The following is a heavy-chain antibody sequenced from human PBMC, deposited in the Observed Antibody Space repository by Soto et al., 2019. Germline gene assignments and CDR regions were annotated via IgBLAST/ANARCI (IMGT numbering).Heavy chain of an antibody. CDR3: ARAHPTTVTTKYDY. D-gene: IGHD4-17*01. V-gene: IGHV4-31*03. CDR1: GGSISSGGYY. CDR2: IYYSGST. J-gene: IGHJ4*02. Sequence: TSETLSLTCTVSGGSISSGGYYWSWIRQHPGKGLEWIGYIYYSGSTYYNPSLKSRVTISVDTSKNQFSLKLSSVTAADTAVYYCARAHPTTVTTKYDYWGQGTLVTVSS.